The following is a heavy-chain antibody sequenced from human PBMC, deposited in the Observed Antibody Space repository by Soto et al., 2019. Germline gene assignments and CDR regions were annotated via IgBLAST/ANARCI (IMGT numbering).Heavy chain of an antibody. J-gene: IGHJ6*02. CDR3: ARIYYDSSGYPWPYGMDV. CDR2: ISSSSSTI. V-gene: IGHV3-48*02. D-gene: IGHD3-22*01. Sequence: PGGSLRLACAASGFTFSSYSMNWVRQAPGKGLEWVSYISSSSSTIYYADSVKGRFTISRDNAKNSLYLQMNSLRDEDTAVYYCARIYYDSSGYPWPYGMDVWGQGTTVPVSS. CDR1: GFTFSSYS.